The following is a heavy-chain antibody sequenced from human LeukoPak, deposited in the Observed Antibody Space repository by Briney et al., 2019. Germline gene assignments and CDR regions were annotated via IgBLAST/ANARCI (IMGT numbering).Heavy chain of an antibody. CDR3: ARLVVVTYDAFDI. Sequence: GGSLRLSCAASGFTFSSYWMSWVRQAPGKGLEWVANIKQDGREKYYVDSVKGRFTISRDNAKNSLYLQMNSLRAEDTAVYYCARLVVVTYDAFDIWGQGTMVTVSS. CDR1: GFTFSSYW. CDR2: IKQDGREK. J-gene: IGHJ3*02. D-gene: IGHD3-22*01. V-gene: IGHV3-7*01.